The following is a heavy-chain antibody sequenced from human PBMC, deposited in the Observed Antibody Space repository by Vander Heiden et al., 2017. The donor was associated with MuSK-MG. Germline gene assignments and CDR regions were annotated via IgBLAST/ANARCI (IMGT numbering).Heavy chain of an antibody. V-gene: IGHV3-30-3*01. J-gene: IGHJ4*02. Sequence: QVQLVESGGGVVQPGGSLRLPCADSGFTFSSYAMHWVRQAPGKGLEWVAVISYDGSNKYYADSVKGRFTISRDNSKNTLYLQMNSLRAEDTAVYYCARDHYGDYVSSFDYWGQGTLVTVSS. CDR3: ARDHYGDYVSSFDY. CDR2: ISYDGSNK. D-gene: IGHD4-17*01. CDR1: GFTFSSYA.